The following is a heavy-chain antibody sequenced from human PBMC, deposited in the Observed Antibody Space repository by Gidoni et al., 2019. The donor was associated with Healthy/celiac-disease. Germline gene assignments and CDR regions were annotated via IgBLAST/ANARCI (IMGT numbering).Heavy chain of an antibody. CDR1: GGTFSSYA. V-gene: IGHV1-69*01. CDR3: ARDHANPDEPPIVVPAAIPYYYYYGMDV. CDR2: IIPIFGTA. J-gene: IGHJ6*02. D-gene: IGHD2-2*01. Sequence: QVQLVQSGAEVKKPGSSVKVSCKASGGTFSSYAISWVRPAPGQGLEWMGGIIPIFGTANYAQKFQGRVTITADESTSTAYMELSSLRSEDTAVYYCARDHANPDEPPIVVPAAIPYYYYYGMDVWGQGTTVTVSS.